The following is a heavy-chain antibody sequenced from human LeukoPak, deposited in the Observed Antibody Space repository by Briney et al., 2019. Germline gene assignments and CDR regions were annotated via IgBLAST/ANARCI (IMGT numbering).Heavy chain of an antibody. J-gene: IGHJ5*02. CDR3: ARLIPYDSSGYPLNWFDP. Sequence: SQTLSLTCTVSGGSISSGDYYWGWIRQPPGKGLEWIGSIYYSGSTYYNPSLKSRVTISVDTSKNQFSLKLSSVTAADTAVYYCARLIPYDSSGYPLNWFDPWGQGTLVTVSS. D-gene: IGHD3-22*01. CDR2: IYYSGST. V-gene: IGHV4-39*01. CDR1: GGSISSGDYY.